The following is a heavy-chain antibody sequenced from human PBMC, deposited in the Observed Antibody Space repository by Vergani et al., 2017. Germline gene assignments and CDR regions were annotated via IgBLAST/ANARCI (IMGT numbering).Heavy chain of an antibody. V-gene: IGHV3-30-3*01. CDR2: ISYDGSNK. CDR3: ARDSH. CDR1: GFTFSSYA. J-gene: IGHJ4*02. Sequence: QVQLVESGGGVVQPGRSLRLSCAASGFTFSSYAMHWVRQAPGKGLEWVAVISYDGSNKYYADSVKGRFTISRDNSKNTLYLQMNSLRAEDTAVDYCARDSHWGQGTLVTVSS.